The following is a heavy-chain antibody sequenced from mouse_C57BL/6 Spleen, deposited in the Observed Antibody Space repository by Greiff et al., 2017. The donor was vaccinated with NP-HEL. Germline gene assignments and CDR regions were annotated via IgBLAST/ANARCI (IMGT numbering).Heavy chain of an antibody. CDR1: GYSITSGYG. D-gene: IGHD1-2*01. CDR3: ARTARIKY. J-gene: IGHJ2*01. Sequence: EVQLQQSGPGLVKPSQSLSLTCTVTGYSITSGYGWNWIRQFPGNKLEWMGYISYSGSTNYNPSLKSRISITRDTSKNQFFLQLNSVTTEETATYYCARTARIKYWGQGTTLTVSS. V-gene: IGHV3-2*02. CDR2: ISYSGST.